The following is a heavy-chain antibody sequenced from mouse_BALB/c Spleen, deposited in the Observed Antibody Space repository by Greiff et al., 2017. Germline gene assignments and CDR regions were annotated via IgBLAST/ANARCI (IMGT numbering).Heavy chain of an antibody. J-gene: IGHJ3*01. CDR2: ISYSGST. D-gene: IGHD1-1*01. Sequence: VQLKESGPGLVKPSQSLSLTCTVTGYSITSDYAWNWIRQFPGNKLEWMGYISYSGSTSYNPSLKSRISITRDTSKNQFFLQLNSVTTEDTATYYCARSYYYGSSYGVLFAYWGQGTLVTVSA. CDR1: GYSITSDYA. CDR3: ARSYYYGSSYGVLFAY. V-gene: IGHV3-2*02.